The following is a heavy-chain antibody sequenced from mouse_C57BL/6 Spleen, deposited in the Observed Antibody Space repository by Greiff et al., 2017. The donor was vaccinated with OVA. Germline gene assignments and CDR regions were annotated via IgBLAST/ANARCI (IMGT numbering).Heavy chain of an antibody. CDR3: ARQGYYGSSYDYAMDY. D-gene: IGHD1-1*01. J-gene: IGHJ4*01. CDR1: GFSLTSYG. Sequence: VQLKESGPGLVAPSQSLSITCTVSGFSLTSYGVHWVRQPPGKGLEWLVVIWSDGSTTYNSALKSRLSISKDNSKSQVFLKMNSLQTDDTAMYYCARQGYYGSSYDYAMDYWGQGTSVTVSS. CDR2: IWSDGST. V-gene: IGHV2-6-1*01.